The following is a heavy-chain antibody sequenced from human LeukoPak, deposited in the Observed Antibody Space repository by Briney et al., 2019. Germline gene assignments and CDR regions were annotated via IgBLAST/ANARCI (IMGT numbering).Heavy chain of an antibody. D-gene: IGHD3-9*01. CDR1: GDSISSSSYY. CDR2: IYYSGST. Sequence: PSETLSLTCTVSGDSISSSSYYWGWIRQPPGKGLEWIGNIYYSGSTYYNPSLKSRVTISIDTSKNQFSLKLGSVTAADTAVYYCARESRYFDWGNYMDVWGKGTTVTVSS. CDR3: ARESRYFDWGNYMDV. V-gene: IGHV4-39*07. J-gene: IGHJ6*03.